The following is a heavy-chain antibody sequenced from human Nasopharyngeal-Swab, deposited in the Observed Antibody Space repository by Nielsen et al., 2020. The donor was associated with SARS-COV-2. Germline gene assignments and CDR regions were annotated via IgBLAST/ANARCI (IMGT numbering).Heavy chain of an antibody. CDR3: AREPTVTTKTGYYYYGMDV. Sequence: RQAPGKGLEWIGEINHSGSTNYNPSLKSRVTISVDTSKNQFSLKLSSVTAADTAVYYCAREPTVTTKTGYYYYGMDVWGQGTTVPSP. V-gene: IGHV4-34*13. D-gene: IGHD4-17*01. CDR2: INHSGST. J-gene: IGHJ6*02.